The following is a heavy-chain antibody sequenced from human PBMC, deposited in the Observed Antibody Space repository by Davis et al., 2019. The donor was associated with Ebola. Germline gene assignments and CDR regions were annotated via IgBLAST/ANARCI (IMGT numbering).Heavy chain of an antibody. CDR1: GFTFSSYG. V-gene: IGHV3-33*01. J-gene: IGHJ4*02. Sequence: GGSLRLSCAASGFTFSSYGMNWVRQAPGKGLEWVADIWYDGSKKYYGDSVKGRFTISRDNSKNTLYLEMNTLRVEDTAIYYCVPGTWIRGQGTLVTVSS. D-gene: IGHD5-18*01. CDR3: VPGTWI. CDR2: IWYDGSKK.